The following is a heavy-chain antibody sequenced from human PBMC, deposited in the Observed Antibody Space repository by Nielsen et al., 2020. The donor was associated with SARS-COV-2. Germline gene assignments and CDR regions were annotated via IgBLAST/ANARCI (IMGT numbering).Heavy chain of an antibody. CDR1: GFTFSDYY. CDR3: ARSRNDYSNFYYYYYGMDV. J-gene: IGHJ6*02. V-gene: IGHV3-11*03. Sequence: GESLKISCEASGFTFSDYYMSWIRQAPGKGLEWVSYISTSSSYTNYADSVKGRFTISRDNAKNSLYLQMNSLRAEDTAVYYCARSRNDYSNFYYYYYGMDVWGQGTTVTVSS. CDR2: ISTSSSYT. D-gene: IGHD4-11*01.